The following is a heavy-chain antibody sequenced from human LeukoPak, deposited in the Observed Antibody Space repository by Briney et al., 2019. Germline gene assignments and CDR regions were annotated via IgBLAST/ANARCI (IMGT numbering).Heavy chain of an antibody. J-gene: IGHJ5*02. CDR2: IYYSGST. Sequence: PSETLSLTCTVSGGSISSYYWSWIRQPPGKGLEWIGYIYYSGSTNYNPSLKSRVTISVDTSKNQFSLKLSSVTAADTAVYYCARFPWRYDPSRRLWFAPGGQGPLVTVS. CDR1: GGSISSYY. V-gene: IGHV4-59*01. D-gene: IGHD3-16*01. CDR3: ARFPWRYDPSRRLWFAP.